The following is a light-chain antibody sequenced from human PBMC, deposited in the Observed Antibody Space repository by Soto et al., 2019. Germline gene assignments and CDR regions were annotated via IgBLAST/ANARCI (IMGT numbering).Light chain of an antibody. CDR2: DTS. V-gene: IGKV3-15*01. Sequence: IVMTQSPASLSVSPGERATLSCRAGQSVSNKLAWYQHKPGQAPRVLIYDTSTRAAGIPARFSGSGSGTDFTLTISSLQSEDFAVYYCQQYNTWRSITFGQGRRLENK. CDR1: QSVSNK. J-gene: IGKJ5*01. CDR3: QQYNTWRSIT.